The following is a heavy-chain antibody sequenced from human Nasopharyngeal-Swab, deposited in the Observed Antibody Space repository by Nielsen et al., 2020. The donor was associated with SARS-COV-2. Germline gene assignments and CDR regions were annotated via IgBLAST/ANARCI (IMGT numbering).Heavy chain of an antibody. D-gene: IGHD1-14*01. J-gene: IGHJ4*02. CDR2: ISYDGSSK. Sequence: GESLKISCAASGFTFSSYGMHWVRQALGKGLEWVAVISYDGSSKYYADSVKGRFTISRDNSKNTLYLQMNSLRAEDTAVYYCAKLGRTSPYYFDYWGQGTLVTVSS. CDR1: GFTFSSYG. CDR3: AKLGRTSPYYFDY. V-gene: IGHV3-30*18.